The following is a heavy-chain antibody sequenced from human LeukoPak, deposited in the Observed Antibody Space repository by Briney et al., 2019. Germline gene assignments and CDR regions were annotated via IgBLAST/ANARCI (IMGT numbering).Heavy chain of an antibody. V-gene: IGHV4-34*01. J-gene: IGHJ5*02. CDR1: GGSFSGYY. CDR3: ARVRGGSSWYPAIWFDP. CDR2: INHSGST. D-gene: IGHD6-13*01. Sequence: SETLSLTCTVYGGSFSGYYWSWIRQPPGKGLEWIGEINHSGSTNYNPSLKSRVTISVDTSKNQFSLKLSSVTAADTAVYYCARVRGGSSWYPAIWFDPWGQGTLVTVSS.